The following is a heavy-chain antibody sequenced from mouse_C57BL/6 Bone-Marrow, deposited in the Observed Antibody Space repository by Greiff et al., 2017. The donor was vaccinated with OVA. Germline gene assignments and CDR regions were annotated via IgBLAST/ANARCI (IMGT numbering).Heavy chain of an antibody. V-gene: IGHV1-50*01. D-gene: IGHD1-2*01. CDR2: IDPSDSYT. CDR3: AREGDYDGFYAMDY. J-gene: IGHJ4*01. CDR1: GYTFTSYW. Sequence: QVQLKQPGAELVKPGASVKLSCKASGYTFTSYWMQWVKQRPGQGLEWIGEIDPSDSYTNYNQKFKGKATLTVDTSSSTAYMQLSSLTSEDSAVYYCAREGDYDGFYAMDYWGQGTSVTVSS.